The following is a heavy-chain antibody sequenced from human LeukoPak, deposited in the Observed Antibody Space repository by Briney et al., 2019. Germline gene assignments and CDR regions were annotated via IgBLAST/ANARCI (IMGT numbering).Heavy chain of an antibody. J-gene: IGHJ5*02. V-gene: IGHV1-2*06. CDR3: ARAYSTSFDNWFDP. Sequence: ASVKVSCKASGYTFTNYDINWVRQAPGQGLEWMGRINPNSGGTNSAQKFQGRVTMTRDTSISTAYMELSSLRSDDTAVYYCARAYSTSFDNWFDPWGQGTLVTVSS. D-gene: IGHD1-26*01. CDR1: GYTFTNYD. CDR2: INPNSGGT.